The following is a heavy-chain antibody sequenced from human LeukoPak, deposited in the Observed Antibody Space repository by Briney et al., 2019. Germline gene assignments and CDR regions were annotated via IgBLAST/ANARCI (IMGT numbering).Heavy chain of an antibody. CDR1: GGSISSYY. J-gene: IGHJ5*02. Sequence: SETLSLTCTVSGGSISSYYWSWIRQPPGKGLEWIGYIYYSGSTNYNPSLKSRVTISVDTSKNQFSLKLSSVTAADTAVYYCARDRGGSGYYNWFAPWGQGTLVTTSS. V-gene: IGHV4-59*01. CDR3: ARDRGGSGYYNWFAP. CDR2: IYYSGST. D-gene: IGHD5-12*01.